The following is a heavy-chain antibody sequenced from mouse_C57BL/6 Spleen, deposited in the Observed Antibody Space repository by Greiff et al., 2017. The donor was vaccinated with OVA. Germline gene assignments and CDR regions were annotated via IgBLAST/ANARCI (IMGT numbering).Heavy chain of an antibody. CDR2: INPYNGGT. CDR1: GYTFTDYY. Sequence: VQLKQSGPVLVKPGASVKMSCKASGYTFTDYYMNWVKQSHGKSLEWIGVINPYNGGTSYNQKFKGKATLTVDKSSSTAYMELNSLTSEDSAVYYCARGELGSFDYWGQGTTLTVSS. D-gene: IGHD4-1*01. J-gene: IGHJ2*01. V-gene: IGHV1-19*01. CDR3: ARGELGSFDY.